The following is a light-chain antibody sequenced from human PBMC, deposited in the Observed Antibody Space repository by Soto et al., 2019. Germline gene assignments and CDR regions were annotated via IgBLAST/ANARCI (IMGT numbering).Light chain of an antibody. V-gene: IGLV2-14*01. CDR1: SSDVGGYNY. J-gene: IGLJ3*02. Sequence: QSALTQPASVSGSPGQSITISCTGTSSDVGGYNYVSWHQQHPGKAPKLMIYEVSNRPSGVSNRFSGSKSGNTASLTISGLHAEDEADYYCSSYTRSSTRVFGGGTKLTVL. CDR3: SSYTRSSTRV. CDR2: EVS.